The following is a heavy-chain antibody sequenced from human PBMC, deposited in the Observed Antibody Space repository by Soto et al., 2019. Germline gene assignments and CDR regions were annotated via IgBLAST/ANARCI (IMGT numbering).Heavy chain of an antibody. CDR2: INAGNGNT. D-gene: IGHD3-9*01. CDR1: GYTFTSYA. CDR3: ARDQTLLRYFHWHRGWFDP. V-gene: IGHV1-3*01. Sequence: ASVKVSCKASGYTFTSYAMHWVRQAPGQRLEWMGWINAGNGNTKYSQKFQGRVTITRDTSASTAYMELRSLRSEDTAVYYCARDQTLLRYFHWHRGWFDPWGQGTLVTVSS. J-gene: IGHJ5*02.